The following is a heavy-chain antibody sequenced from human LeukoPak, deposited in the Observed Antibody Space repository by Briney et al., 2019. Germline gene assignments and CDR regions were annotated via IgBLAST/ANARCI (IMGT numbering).Heavy chain of an antibody. V-gene: IGHV3-74*01. CDR1: GLTFSSYW. CDR2: INSDGSST. Sequence: PGGSLRLSCAASGLTFSSYWMHWVRQAPGKGLVWVSRINSDGSSTSYADSVKGRFTISRDNAKNTLYLQMNSLRAEDTAVYYCARGYCSSTSCPKAYYFDYWDQGTLVTVSS. CDR3: ARGYCSSTSCPKAYYFDY. J-gene: IGHJ4*02. D-gene: IGHD2-2*01.